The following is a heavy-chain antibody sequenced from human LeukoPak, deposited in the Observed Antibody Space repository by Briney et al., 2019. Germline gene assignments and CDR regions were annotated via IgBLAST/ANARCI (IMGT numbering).Heavy chain of an antibody. V-gene: IGHV3-30*02. CDR2: IRYDGSDS. Sequence: PGGSLRLSCSAFGYTFSNYAMHWVRKAPGKGLDWVAFIRYDGSDSYYTDSVKGRFTISRDDSKKTLYLQMNSLRTEDTAVYYCALLGVVIPPDTYDVWGQGTLVTVSS. CDR1: GYTFSNYA. J-gene: IGHJ3*01. CDR3: ALLGVVIPPDTYDV. D-gene: IGHD3-3*01.